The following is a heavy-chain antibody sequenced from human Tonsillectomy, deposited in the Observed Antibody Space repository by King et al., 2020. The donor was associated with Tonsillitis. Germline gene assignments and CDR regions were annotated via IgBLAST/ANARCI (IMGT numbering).Heavy chain of an antibody. J-gene: IGHJ3*02. CDR3: ARSGDYPLRAFNI. CDR1: GYTFTGYY. CDR2: INPNTGGT. Sequence: VQLVESGAEVKKPGASVKVSCEASGYTFTGYYVHWVRQAPGQGLEWMGCINPNTGGTNYAQNFQGRVTMTRDTSISTAYMQLSRLRSDDTALYYCARSGDYPLRAFNIWGQGTMVTVSS. V-gene: IGHV1-2*02. D-gene: IGHD4-17*01.